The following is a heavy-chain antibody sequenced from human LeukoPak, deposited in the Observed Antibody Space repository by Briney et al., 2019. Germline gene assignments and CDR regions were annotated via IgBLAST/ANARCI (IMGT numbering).Heavy chain of an antibody. CDR2: INHSGST. CDR3: ARVLYVAAAGDY. Sequence: PETLSLTCAVYGGSFSGYYWSWIRQPPGKGLEWIGEINHSGSTNYNPSLKSRVTISVDTSKNQFSLKLSSVTAADTAVYYCARVLYVAAAGDYWGQGTLVTVSS. J-gene: IGHJ4*02. V-gene: IGHV4-34*01. D-gene: IGHD6-13*01. CDR1: GGSFSGYY.